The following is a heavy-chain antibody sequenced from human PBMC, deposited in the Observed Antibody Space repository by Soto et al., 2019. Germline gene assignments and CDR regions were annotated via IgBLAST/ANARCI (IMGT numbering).Heavy chain of an antibody. Sequence: LSLTCAVSGYSISSGYYWGWIRQPPGKGLEWIGSIYHSGSTYYNPSLKSRVTISVDTSKNQFSLKLSSVTAADTAVYYCYGSGSYRGRFDYWGQGTLVTVSS. CDR1: GYSISSGYY. J-gene: IGHJ4*02. CDR3: YGSGSYRGRFDY. CDR2: IYHSGST. V-gene: IGHV4-38-2*01. D-gene: IGHD3-10*01.